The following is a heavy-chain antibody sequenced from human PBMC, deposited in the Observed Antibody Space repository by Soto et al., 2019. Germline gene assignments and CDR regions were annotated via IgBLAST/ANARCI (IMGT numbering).Heavy chain of an antibody. D-gene: IGHD2-21*01. CDR1: GGSFSGYY. V-gene: IGHV4-34*01. Sequence: VQLQQWGAGLLKPSETLSLTCAVYGGSFSGYYWSWIRQPPGKGLEWIGGINHSGSTNYNPSLQSRVAISVDTSKSQFSLKLSSVTAADTSVYYCARGKEGCGGDCYVFDYWGQGTLVTVSS. CDR2: INHSGST. CDR3: ARGKEGCGGDCYVFDY. J-gene: IGHJ4*02.